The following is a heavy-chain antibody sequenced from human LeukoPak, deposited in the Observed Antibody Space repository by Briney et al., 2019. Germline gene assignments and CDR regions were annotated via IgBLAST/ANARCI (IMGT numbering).Heavy chain of an antibody. J-gene: IGHJ4*02. D-gene: IGHD6-13*01. CDR3: AKGIAAAGTGGY. Sequence: GGSLRLSCAASGFTFSSYGMHWVRQAPGKGLEWVAFIRYDGSNKYYADSVEGRFTISRDNSKNTLYLQMNSLRAEDTAVYYCAKGIAAAGTGGYWGQGTLVTVSS. V-gene: IGHV3-30*02. CDR2: IRYDGSNK. CDR1: GFTFSSYG.